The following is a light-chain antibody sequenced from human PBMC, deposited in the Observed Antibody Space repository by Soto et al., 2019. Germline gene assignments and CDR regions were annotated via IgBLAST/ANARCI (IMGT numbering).Light chain of an antibody. Sequence: EIVLTQSPGTLYLSPGERATLSCRASQSVSSSYLAWYQQKPGQAPRLLIYGASSRATGIPDRFSGSGSGTDFTLTISRLEPEDFAVYYCQQYGSSHLVTFGQGTKLEIK. J-gene: IGKJ2*01. CDR2: GAS. V-gene: IGKV3-20*01. CDR1: QSVSSSY. CDR3: QQYGSSHLVT.